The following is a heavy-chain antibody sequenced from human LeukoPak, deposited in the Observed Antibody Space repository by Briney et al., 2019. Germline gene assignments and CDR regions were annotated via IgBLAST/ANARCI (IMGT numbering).Heavy chain of an antibody. V-gene: IGHV3-33*01. D-gene: IGHD6-19*01. CDR3: ARSLDYSSGWYTYYFDY. CDR1: GFTFSSYG. J-gene: IGHJ4*02. Sequence: GRSLRLSCAASGFTFSSYGMHWVRQAPGKGLEWVAVIWYDGSNKYYADSVKGRFTISRDNSKNTLYLQMNSLRAEDTAVYYCARSLDYSSGWYTYYFDYWGQGTLVTVSS. CDR2: IWYDGSNK.